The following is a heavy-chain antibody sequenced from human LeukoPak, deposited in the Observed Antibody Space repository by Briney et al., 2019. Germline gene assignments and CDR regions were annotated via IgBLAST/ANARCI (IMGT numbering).Heavy chain of an antibody. CDR1: GDSVSSNSAA. CDR3: ARGATAYFDY. D-gene: IGHD5-12*01. Sequence: SQTLSLTCAISGDSVSSNSAAWSWVRQSPSRGLEWLGRTYYRSKWYYDYAVSVKSRVTINPDTSKNQFSLQLNSVTPEDTAVYYCARGATAYFDYWGQGTLVTVSS. CDR2: TYYRSKWYY. V-gene: IGHV6-1*01. J-gene: IGHJ4*02.